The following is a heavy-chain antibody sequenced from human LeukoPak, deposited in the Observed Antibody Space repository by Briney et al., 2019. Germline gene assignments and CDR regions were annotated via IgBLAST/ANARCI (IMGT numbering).Heavy chain of an antibody. Sequence: SETLSLTCTVSGGSISSSSYYWGWIRQPPGRGLEWIGNIYYNGNTYYNPSLKSRVTISGDTSKNQFSLKVTSVTAADTAVYYCARTAPRSGYSYGYFDSWGQGTLVTVSS. CDR1: GGSISSSSYY. V-gene: IGHV4-39*01. D-gene: IGHD5-18*01. CDR2: IYYNGNT. J-gene: IGHJ4*02. CDR3: ARTAPRSGYSYGYFDS.